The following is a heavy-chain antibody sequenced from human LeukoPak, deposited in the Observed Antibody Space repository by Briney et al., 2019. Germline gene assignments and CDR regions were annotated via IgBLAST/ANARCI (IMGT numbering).Heavy chain of an antibody. CDR3: AREGKRGDGYNLYYYLDY. V-gene: IGHV3-48*01. CDR2: ITSSSSTI. J-gene: IGHJ4*02. CDR1: GFTFSSYS. D-gene: IGHD5-24*01. Sequence: PGGSLRLSCAASGFTFSSYSMNWVRQAPGKGLEWVSYITSSSSTIYYADSVKGRFTISRDNAKNSLYLQMNSLRAEDTAVYYCAREGKRGDGYNLYYYLDYWGQGTLVTVSS.